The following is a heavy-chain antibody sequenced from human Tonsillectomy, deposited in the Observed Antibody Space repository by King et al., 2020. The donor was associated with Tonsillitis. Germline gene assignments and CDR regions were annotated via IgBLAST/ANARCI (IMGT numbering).Heavy chain of an antibody. CDR2: IWYDGRKK. D-gene: IGHD3-10*01. V-gene: IGHV3-33*08. Sequence: VQLVGSGGGGVQPGRSLRLSCAAPGFTFSSYGMDLVRQAPGQGLEWGAGIWYDGRKKYYADSVKGRFTISRDNSKNTLYLQMNSLRAEETAVYYCARDAGLYGSGSYGSDYWGQGTLVTVSS. J-gene: IGHJ4*02. CDR1: GFTFSSYG. CDR3: ARDAGLYGSGSYGSDY.